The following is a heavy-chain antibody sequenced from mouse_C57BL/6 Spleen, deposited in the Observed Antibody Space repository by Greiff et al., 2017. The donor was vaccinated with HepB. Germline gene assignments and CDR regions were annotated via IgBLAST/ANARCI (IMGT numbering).Heavy chain of an antibody. J-gene: IGHJ3*01. D-gene: IGHD3-2*02. CDR1: GYAFSSSW. V-gene: IGHV1-82*01. Sequence: QVQLQHSGPELVKPGASVKISCKASGYAFSSSWMNWVKQRPGKGLEWIGRIYPGDGDTNYNGKVKGKATLTADKSSSTAYMQLSSLTSEDSAVYFCATDISGFVWFAYWGQGTLVTVSA. CDR2: IYPGDGDT. CDR3: ATDISGFVWFAY.